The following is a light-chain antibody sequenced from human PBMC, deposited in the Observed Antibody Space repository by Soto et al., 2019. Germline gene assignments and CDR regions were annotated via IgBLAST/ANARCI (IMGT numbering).Light chain of an antibody. CDR2: GAS. Sequence: ERVMTQSPATLSVSPGERATLSCRASQSVSSNLAWYQQKPGQAPRLLIHGASTRATGIPARFSGSGSGTEFTLTIRSLQSEDFAVYYCQQYNSWPPGTCGQGTKVEIK. V-gene: IGKV3-15*01. CDR3: QQYNSWPPGT. J-gene: IGKJ1*01. CDR1: QSVSSN.